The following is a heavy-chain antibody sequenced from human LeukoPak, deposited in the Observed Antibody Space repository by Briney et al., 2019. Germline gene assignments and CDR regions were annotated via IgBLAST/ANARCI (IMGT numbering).Heavy chain of an antibody. CDR3: ARAGNYIVVVPAAPLDV. Sequence: SVKVSCKASGGTFSSYAISWVRQAPGQGLEWMGGIIPIFGTANYAQKLQGRVTMTTDTSTSTAYMELRSLRSDDTAVYYCARAGNYIVVVPAAPLDVWGKGTTVTVSS. CDR2: IIPIFGTA. J-gene: IGHJ6*04. V-gene: IGHV1-69*05. D-gene: IGHD2-2*01. CDR1: GGTFSSYA.